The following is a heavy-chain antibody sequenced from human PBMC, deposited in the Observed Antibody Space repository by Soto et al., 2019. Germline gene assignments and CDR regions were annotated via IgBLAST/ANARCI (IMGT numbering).Heavy chain of an antibody. D-gene: IGHD6-13*01. CDR1: GGNIRPYY. J-gene: IGHJ4*02. CDR3: ARDRLGEDQQPFDY. Sequence: SETLSLTCTVSGGNIRPYYWNWIRQPAGKRLEWIGRIFTNEHINYNPSLKSRATLSVDMSKNQFSLKLTSVTADDTAVYYCARDRLGEDQQPFDYWGQGTLVTVSS. V-gene: IGHV4-4*07. CDR2: IFTNEHI.